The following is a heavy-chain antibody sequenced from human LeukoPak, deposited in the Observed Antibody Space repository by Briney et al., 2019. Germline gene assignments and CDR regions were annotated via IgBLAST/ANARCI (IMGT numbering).Heavy chain of an antibody. D-gene: IGHD1-1*01. J-gene: IGHJ4*02. Sequence: ETLSLTCAVYGGSFSGYYWSWVRQAPGKGLEWVSAITGSGGSTYYADSVKGRFTISRDNSKNTLYLQINSLRVEDTAVYYCARDQLGAVLYFDYWGQGALVTVSS. V-gene: IGHV3-23*01. CDR1: GGSFSGYY. CDR2: ITGSGGST. CDR3: ARDQLGAVLYFDY.